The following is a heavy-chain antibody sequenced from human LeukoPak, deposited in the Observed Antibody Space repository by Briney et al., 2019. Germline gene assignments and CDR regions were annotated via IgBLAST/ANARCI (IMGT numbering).Heavy chain of an antibody. CDR1: GFTFSSYW. J-gene: IGHJ4*02. CDR2: IKQDGSEK. D-gene: IGHD6-13*01. Sequence: GGSLRLSCAASGFTFSSYWMSWVRRAPGKGLEWVANIKQDGSEKYYVDSVKGRFTISRDNAKNSLYLQMNSLRAEDTAVYYCARVRDSSSWYGGAPYYFDYWGQGTLVTVSS. V-gene: IGHV3-7*01. CDR3: ARVRDSSSWYGGAPYYFDY.